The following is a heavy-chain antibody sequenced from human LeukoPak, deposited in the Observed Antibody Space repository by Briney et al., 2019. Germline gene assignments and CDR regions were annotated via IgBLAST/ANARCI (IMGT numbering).Heavy chain of an antibody. CDR2: ISYSGTT. V-gene: IGHV4-39*01. Sequence: SETLSLTCTVSSGSISISSYCWGWIRQPPGKGLEWIGSISYSGTTYYNPSLKSRVTISVDTSNNQFSLRLTSVTAADTAVYFCARHPSSAWHADYWGHGTLVTVSS. J-gene: IGHJ4*01. D-gene: IGHD6-25*01. CDR3: ARHPSSAWHADY. CDR1: SGSISISSYC.